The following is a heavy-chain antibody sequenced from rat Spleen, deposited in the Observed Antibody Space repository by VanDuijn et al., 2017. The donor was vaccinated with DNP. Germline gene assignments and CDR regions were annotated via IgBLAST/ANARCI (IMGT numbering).Heavy chain of an antibody. CDR2: ITGGGGTT. Sequence: EVQLVESGGGLVQPGRSLKLSCAVTGFTFSDYAMAWVRQVPGKGLEWIASITGGGGTTSYPDSVKGRFTISRDDAKNTLSLQMNSLRSEDTATYYCATSPGPNWFAYWGQGTLVTVSS. D-gene: IGHD1-4*01. V-gene: IGHV5S13*01. CDR1: GFTFSDYA. CDR3: ATSPGPNWFAY. J-gene: IGHJ3*01.